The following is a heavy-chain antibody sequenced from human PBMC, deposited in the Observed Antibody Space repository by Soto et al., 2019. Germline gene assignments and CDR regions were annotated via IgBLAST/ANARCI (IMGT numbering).Heavy chain of an antibody. J-gene: IGHJ6*02. CDR1: GFTFSNAW. V-gene: IGHV3-15*07. CDR3: ITDLDSSSYYYYYGMGV. D-gene: IGHD6-6*01. Sequence: GGSLRLSCAASGFTFSNAWMNWVRQAPGKGLEWVGRIKSKTDGGTTDYAAPVKGRFTISRDDSKNTLYLQMNRLKNEDTAVFYCITDLDSSSYYYYYGMGVWGQGTTVTVSS. CDR2: IKSKTDGGTT.